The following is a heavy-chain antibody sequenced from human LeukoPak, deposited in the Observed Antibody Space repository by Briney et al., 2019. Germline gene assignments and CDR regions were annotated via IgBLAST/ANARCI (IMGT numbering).Heavy chain of an antibody. CDR1: GFTFSNYG. Sequence: PGGTLRLSCEASGFTFSNYGMNWVRQAPGKGLEWISYITSSGRTIYYADSVKGRFTISRDNAKNSLYLQMNSLRAENTAVYYCSINPEGDDGFHVWGQGTLVTVSS. CDR3: SINPEGDDGFHV. D-gene: IGHD5-24*01. J-gene: IGHJ3*01. CDR2: ITSSGRTI. V-gene: IGHV3-48*04.